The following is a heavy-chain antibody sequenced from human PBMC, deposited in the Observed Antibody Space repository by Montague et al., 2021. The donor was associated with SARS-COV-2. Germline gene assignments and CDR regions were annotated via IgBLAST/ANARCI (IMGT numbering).Heavy chain of an antibody. D-gene: IGHD3-3*01. CDR3: ARDPWRITIFGVVTRYGMDV. CDR2: IYYSGST. V-gene: IGHV4-61*01. CDR1: GGSVSSGSYY. J-gene: IGHJ6*02. Sequence: SETLSLTCIVSGGSVSSGSYYWSWIRQPPGKGLEWIGYIYYSGSTNYNPSLKSRVTISVDTSKNQFSLKLSSVTAADTAVYHCARDPWRITIFGVVTRYGMDVWGQGTTVTVSS.